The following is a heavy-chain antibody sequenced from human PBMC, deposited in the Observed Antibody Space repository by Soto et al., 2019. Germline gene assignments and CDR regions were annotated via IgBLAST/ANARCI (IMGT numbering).Heavy chain of an antibody. CDR1: GDSISSSEW. CDR2: IHHSGPT. D-gene: IGHD1-20*01. Sequence: SETLSLTCKVSGDSISSSEWWSWVRQPPGKGLEWIAEIHHSGPTNYNPSLQSRVTITVDKSKNQISLRLSTVTAADTAVYYCARGGITAVRNYYFDHWGQGTLVTVSS. J-gene: IGHJ4*02. V-gene: IGHV4-4*02. CDR3: ARGGITAVRNYYFDH.